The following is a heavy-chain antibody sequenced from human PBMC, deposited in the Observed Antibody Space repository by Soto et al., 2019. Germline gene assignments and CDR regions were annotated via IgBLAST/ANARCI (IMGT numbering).Heavy chain of an antibody. CDR2: IYWDEAK. D-gene: IGHD2-2*01. V-gene: IGHV2-5*02. J-gene: IGHJ4*02. Sequence: QITLKESGPTLAKPTQTLTLTCTFSGFSLSTSGVGVGWIRQLPGKALEWLGLIYWDEAKRSSPSLKSRVTITQDTFKNQVVLTMTTMHPVDTATYYVAHKGYCSSTSCRYFDYWCQGTLVSVSS. CDR1: GFSLSTSGVG. CDR3: AHKGYCSSTSCRYFDY.